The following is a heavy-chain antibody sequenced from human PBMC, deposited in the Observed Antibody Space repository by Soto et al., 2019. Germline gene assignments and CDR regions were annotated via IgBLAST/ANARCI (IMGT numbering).Heavy chain of an antibody. D-gene: IGHD6-19*01. CDR1: GFTFSSYS. J-gene: IGHJ6*03. CDR2: ISSSSSYI. Sequence: GGSLRLSCAASGFTFSSYSMNWVRQAPGEGLEWVSSISSSSSYIYYADSVKGRFTISRDNAKNSLYLQMNSLRAEDTAVYYCVRDLSGHGSGWSPRRDYYMDVWGKGTTVTVSS. V-gene: IGHV3-21*01. CDR3: VRDLSGHGSGWSPRRDYYMDV.